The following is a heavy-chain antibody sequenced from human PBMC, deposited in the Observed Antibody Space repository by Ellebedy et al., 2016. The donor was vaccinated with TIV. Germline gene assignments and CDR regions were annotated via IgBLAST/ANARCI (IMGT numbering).Heavy chain of an antibody. CDR1: GFTFSSYS. D-gene: IGHD4-11*01. CDR3: ARDVDYSNDY. Sequence: GESLKISXAASGFTFSSYSMNWVRQAPGKGLEWVSSISSSSSYIYYADSVNGRFTISRDNAKNSLYLQMNSLRAEDTAVYYCARDVDYSNDYWGQGTLVTVSS. CDR2: ISSSSSYI. J-gene: IGHJ4*02. V-gene: IGHV3-21*01.